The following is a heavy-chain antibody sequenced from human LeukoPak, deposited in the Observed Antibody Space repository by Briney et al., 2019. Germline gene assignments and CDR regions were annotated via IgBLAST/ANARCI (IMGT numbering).Heavy chain of an antibody. D-gene: IGHD3-22*01. V-gene: IGHV4-39*01. CDR2: IYYSGST. CDR3: ASSSGYLTLSAHGYYYGMDV. Sequence: PSETLSLTCTVSGGSISSSSYYWGWIRQPPGKGLEWIGSIYYSGSTYYNPSLKSRVTISVDTSKNQFSLKLSSVTAADTAVYYCASSSGYLTLSAHGYYYGMDVWGQGTTVTVSS. CDR1: GGSISSSSYY. J-gene: IGHJ6*02.